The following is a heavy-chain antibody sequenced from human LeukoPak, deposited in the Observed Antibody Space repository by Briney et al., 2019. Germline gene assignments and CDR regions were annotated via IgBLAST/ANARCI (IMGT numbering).Heavy chain of an antibody. CDR1: GFTFSSYS. CDR2: ITSSSSYI. D-gene: IGHD2-15*01. V-gene: IGHV3-21*04. Sequence: GGSLRLSCAGSGFTFSSYSMNWVRQAPGKGLEWVSSITSSSSYIYYADSVKGRFTISRDNAKKSVYLQMNSLRAEDAAVYYCAKAPVTSCRGAFCYPFDYWGQGTLVTVSS. J-gene: IGHJ4*02. CDR3: AKAPVTSCRGAFCYPFDY.